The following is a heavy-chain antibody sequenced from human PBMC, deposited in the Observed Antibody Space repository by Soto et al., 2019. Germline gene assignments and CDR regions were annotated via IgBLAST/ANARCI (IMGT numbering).Heavy chain of an antibody. CDR2: IYSDDDT. Sequence: QITLNESGPTLGKPTQPLTLTCTFSGFSPSTAGVGVGGISQPPGKALEVLALIYSDDDTRYSPSLKSRLTITKKTHKSQVVLTMTNMDPVDTATYYCAHTFVGYCSIPICASSYMDVWGKGTTVTVS. J-gene: IGHJ6*03. CDR1: GFSPSTAGVG. D-gene: IGHD2-2*03. V-gene: IGHV2-5*02. CDR3: AHTFVGYCSIPICASSYMDV.